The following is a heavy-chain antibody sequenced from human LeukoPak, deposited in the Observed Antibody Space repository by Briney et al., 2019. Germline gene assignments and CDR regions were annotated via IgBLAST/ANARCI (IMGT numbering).Heavy chain of an antibody. D-gene: IGHD5-12*01. J-gene: IGHJ4*02. CDR3: ARVADIVATILGRGYYFDY. V-gene: IGHV1-18*01. CDR1: GYTFTSYG. Sequence: ASVKVSCKASGYTFTSYGISWVRQAPGQGLEWMGWISAYNGNTNYAQKLQGGVTMTTDTSTSTAYMELRSLRSDDTAVYYCARVADIVATILGRGYYFDYWGQGTLVTVSS. CDR2: ISAYNGNT.